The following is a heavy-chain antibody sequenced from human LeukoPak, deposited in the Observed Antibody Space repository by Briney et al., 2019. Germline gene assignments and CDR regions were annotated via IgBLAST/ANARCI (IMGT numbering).Heavy chain of an antibody. CDR1: GYTFTSYY. CDR3: ARESEGYYDSSGYPDY. Sequence: GVSVKVSCKASGYTFTSYYMHWVRQAPGQGLEWMGIINPSGGSTSYAQKFQGRVTMTRDTSTSTVYMELSSLRSEDTAVYYCARESEGYYDSSGYPDYWGQGTLVTVSS. V-gene: IGHV1-46*01. CDR2: INPSGGST. D-gene: IGHD3-22*01. J-gene: IGHJ4*02.